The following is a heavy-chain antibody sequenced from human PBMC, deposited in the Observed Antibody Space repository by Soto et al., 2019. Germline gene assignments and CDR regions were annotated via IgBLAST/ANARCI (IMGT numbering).Heavy chain of an antibody. D-gene: IGHD2-15*01. CDR1: GFTFSSYA. CDR2: ISGSGGST. CDR3: SKGDCSGGSCYPYYYYYYMDV. J-gene: IGHJ6*03. Sequence: GGSLRLSCAASGFTFSSYAMSWVRQAPGKGLGWVSAISGSGGSTYYADSVKGRFTISRDNSKNMLYLQMNSLRAEDTAVYYCSKGDCSGGSCYPYYYYYYMDVWGKGTTVTVSS. V-gene: IGHV3-23*01.